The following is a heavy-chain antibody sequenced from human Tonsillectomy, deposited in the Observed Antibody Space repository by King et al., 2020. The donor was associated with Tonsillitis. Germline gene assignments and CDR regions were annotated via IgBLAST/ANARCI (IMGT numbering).Heavy chain of an antibody. Sequence: VQLVESGAEVKKPGQSLKISCKTSGYNFTSHWIGWVRQMPGKGLEWMGLIYPGDSDIRYSPSFQGQITISADKSISTAYLQWSSRKASDTAIYYCARAGGEWFDAFDDWGQGTVVTVSS. V-gene: IGHV5-51*01. D-gene: IGHD2-21*01. J-gene: IGHJ3*01. CDR2: IYPGDSDI. CDR3: ARAGGEWFDAFDD. CDR1: GYNFTSHW.